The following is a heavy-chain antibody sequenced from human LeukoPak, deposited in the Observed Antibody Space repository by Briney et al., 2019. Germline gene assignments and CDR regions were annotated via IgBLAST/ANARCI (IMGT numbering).Heavy chain of an antibody. Sequence: SETLSLTCAVSSGSIGSSNWWSWVRQPPGKGLEWIGEVYQSGSTNYNPSLKNRVTISVDKSKNQFSLNLSSVTAADTAVYYCARWGSGYFDYWGQGTQVTVSS. CDR1: SGSIGSSNW. CDR3: ARWGSGYFDY. CDR2: VYQSGST. D-gene: IGHD6-19*01. V-gene: IGHV4-4*02. J-gene: IGHJ4*02.